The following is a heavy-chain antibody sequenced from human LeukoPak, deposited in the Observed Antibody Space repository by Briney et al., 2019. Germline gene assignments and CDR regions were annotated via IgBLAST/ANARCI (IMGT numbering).Heavy chain of an antibody. CDR1: GYSINDGYY. V-gene: IGHV4-38-2*01. CDR3: ARSRDSSGYYYLI. Sequence: SETLSLTCAVSGYSINDGYYWGWIRQSPGKGPEWIGHIYYSGSTYYNPSLKSRITISVDTSKNQFSPKLSSVTAADTAVYYCARSRDSSGYYYLIWGQGALVTVSS. CDR2: IYYSGST. J-gene: IGHJ4*02. D-gene: IGHD3-22*01.